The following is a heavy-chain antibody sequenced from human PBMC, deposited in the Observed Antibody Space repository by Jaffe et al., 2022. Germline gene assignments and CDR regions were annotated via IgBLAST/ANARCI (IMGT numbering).Heavy chain of an antibody. J-gene: IGHJ6*03. CDR1: GFTFSSCA. V-gene: IGHV3-23*01. CDR2: IGGSGDDT. D-gene: IGHD3-16*01. CDR3: AKDREGFFYTSGPFRGFYMDV. Sequence: ELQLLESGGGLVQPGGSLRLSCAASGFTFSSCAMSWVRQAPGKGLEWVSTIGGSGDDTNYADSVKGRFTISRDNSKNTLYLHMNSLTAEDAALYYCAKDREGFFYTSGPFRGFYMDVWGKGTTVTVSS.